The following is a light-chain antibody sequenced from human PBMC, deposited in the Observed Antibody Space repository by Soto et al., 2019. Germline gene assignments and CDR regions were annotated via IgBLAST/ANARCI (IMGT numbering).Light chain of an antibody. J-gene: IGKJ3*01. CDR1: QDSNTF. CDR2: ATS. V-gene: IGKV1-33*01. CDR3: QQSDNLPDFT. Sequence: DIQVTQSPPSLSASVGDRVTVTCRASQDSNTFLNWFQQRPGEAPKLLIYATSNSEPGVPSRFSGRQSGTDFILSISSLQPEDVGTYYCQQSDNLPDFTFGPGTKVNI.